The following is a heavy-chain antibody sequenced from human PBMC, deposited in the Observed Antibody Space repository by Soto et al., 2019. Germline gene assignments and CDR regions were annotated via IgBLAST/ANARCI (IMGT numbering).Heavy chain of an antibody. CDR1: GVSISSSSYY. CDR2: IYYSGST. Sequence: SETLSLSCTVSGVSISSSSYYWGWIRQPPGKGLEWIGGIYYSGSTYYNPSLKSRVTISVDTSKNQFSLKLSSVTAADTAVYYCARHTPAISISDHWGQGTLVTVS. D-gene: IGHD2-15*01. J-gene: IGHJ4*02. CDR3: ARHTPAISISDH. V-gene: IGHV4-39*01.